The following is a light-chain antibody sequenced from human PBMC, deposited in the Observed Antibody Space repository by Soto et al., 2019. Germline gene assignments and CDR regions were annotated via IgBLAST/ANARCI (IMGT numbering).Light chain of an antibody. CDR1: SSNIRGSD. CDR3: AAWDGSLSGYV. J-gene: IGLJ1*01. CDR2: KNN. Sequence: QSLLTQPPSASGTPGQRITISCSGSSSNIRGSDVYWYQQLPGTAPKLLIRKNNQRPSGVPDRFSGTKSGTSASLAISGLRSEDEADYYCAAWDGSLSGYVFGAGTKVTVL. V-gene: IGLV1-47*01.